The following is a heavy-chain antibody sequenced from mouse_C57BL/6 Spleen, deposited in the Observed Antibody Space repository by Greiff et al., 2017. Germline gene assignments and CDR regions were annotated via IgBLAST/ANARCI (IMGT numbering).Heavy chain of an antibody. CDR1: GFTFTDYY. CDR3: ARLDDYAYAMDY. J-gene: IGHJ4*01. CDR2: IRNKANGYTT. V-gene: IGHV7-3*01. Sequence: EVKLEESGGGLVQPGGSLSLSCAASGFTFTDYYMSWVRQPPGKALEWLGFIRNKANGYTTEYSASVQGRFTISRDNSQSILYLQMNALRAEDSATYYCARLDDYAYAMDYWGQGTSATVSS. D-gene: IGHD2-4*01.